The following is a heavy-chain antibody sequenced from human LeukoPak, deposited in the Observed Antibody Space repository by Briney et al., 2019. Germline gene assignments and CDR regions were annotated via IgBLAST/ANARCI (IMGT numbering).Heavy chain of an antibody. J-gene: IGHJ5*02. D-gene: IGHD1-26*01. Sequence: GGSLRLSCGASGFSFSTYWMSWVRQAPGKGLEWVANIKEDGTQKYYVHSVEGRFNISRDKAKNSLFLQMDYLRADDTAVYYCARLGAGSGSLDTWGQGTLVTVSS. CDR1: GFSFSTYW. V-gene: IGHV3-7*01. CDR2: IKEDGTQK. CDR3: ARLGAGSGSLDT.